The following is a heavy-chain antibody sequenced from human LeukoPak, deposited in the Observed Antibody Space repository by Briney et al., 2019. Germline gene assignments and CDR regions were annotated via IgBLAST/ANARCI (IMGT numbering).Heavy chain of an antibody. CDR2: VYHSGST. CDR1: GYSISSGYY. CDR3: ARVDTSYKYSSSSSWFDP. Sequence: SETLSLTCTVSGYSISSGYYWGWIRQPPRKGLEGIGSVYHSGSTYYNPSLKSRVTISVDTSKNQFSPKLSSVTSADTAVYYCARVDTSYKYSSSSSWFDPWGQGTLVTVSS. V-gene: IGHV4-38-2*02. D-gene: IGHD6-6*01. J-gene: IGHJ5*02.